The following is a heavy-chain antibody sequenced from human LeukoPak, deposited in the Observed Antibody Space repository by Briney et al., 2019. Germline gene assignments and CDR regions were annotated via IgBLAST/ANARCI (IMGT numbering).Heavy chain of an antibody. Sequence: GGSLRLSCAASGITFSSYGMHWVRQAPGKGLEWVAVISYDGSNKYYADSVEGRFTISRDNSKNTLFLQMNSLRAEDTAVYYCARDLGGGTYYVGSDNWGQGTLVTVSS. CDR2: ISYDGSNK. CDR1: GITFSSYG. J-gene: IGHJ4*02. V-gene: IGHV3-30*03. D-gene: IGHD1-26*01. CDR3: ARDLGGGTYYVGSDN.